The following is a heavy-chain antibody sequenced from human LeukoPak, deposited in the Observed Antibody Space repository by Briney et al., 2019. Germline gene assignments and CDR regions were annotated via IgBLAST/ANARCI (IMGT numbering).Heavy chain of an antibody. J-gene: IGHJ3*02. CDR2: IWYDGSNK. V-gene: IGHV3-33*01. D-gene: IGHD3-22*01. CDR3: ARDLEPYYYDSSGYPGAFDI. CDR1: GFTFSSYG. Sequence: PGMSLRLSCAASGFTFSSYGMHWVRQAPGKGLEWVAVIWYDGSNKYYADSVKGRFTISRDNSKNTLYLQMNSLRAEDTAVYYCARDLEPYYYDSSGYPGAFDIWGQGTMVTVSS.